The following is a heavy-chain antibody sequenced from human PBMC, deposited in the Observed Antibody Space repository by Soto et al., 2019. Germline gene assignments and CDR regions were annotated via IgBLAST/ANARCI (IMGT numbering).Heavy chain of an antibody. D-gene: IGHD3-16*02. CDR3: ARDDYVWGSYPQGDV. J-gene: IGHJ6*02. CDR1: GGSISSYY. CDR2: IYYSGST. V-gene: IGHV4-59*01. Sequence: PSETLSLTCTVSGGSISSYYWSWIRQPPGKGLEWIGYIYYSGSTNYNPSLKSRVTISVDTSKNQFSLKLSSVTAADTAVYYCARDDYVWGSYPQGDVWGQGTTVTVSS.